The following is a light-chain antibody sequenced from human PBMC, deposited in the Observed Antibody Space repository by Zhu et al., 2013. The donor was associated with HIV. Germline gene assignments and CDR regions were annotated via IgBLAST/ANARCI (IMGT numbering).Light chain of an antibody. V-gene: IGKV1-5*01. Sequence: DIQMTQSPSTLSASVGDRVTITCRASQGIKSWLAWYQQKPGKAPKLLIYDASTLESGVPSRFSGSGSGTEFTLTISSLQPDDFATYYCQQYNIYSLRTFGQGTRLEIK. J-gene: IGKJ2*01. CDR3: QQYNIYSLRT. CDR1: QGIKSW. CDR2: DAS.